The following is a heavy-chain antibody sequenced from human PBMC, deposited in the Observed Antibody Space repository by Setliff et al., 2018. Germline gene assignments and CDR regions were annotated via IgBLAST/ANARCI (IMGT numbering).Heavy chain of an antibody. J-gene: IGHJ4*02. Sequence: SETLSLTCTVSGASITNINYYWGLIRQPPGKGLEWIGGIFYSGRTLYNPSLKSRVTISVDTSKNQFSLTLSSVTAADTAVYYCARLPNYVWGSPVDYWGQGTLVTVSS. V-gene: IGHV4-39*01. CDR3: ARLPNYVWGSPVDY. CDR2: IFYSGRT. D-gene: IGHD3-16*01. CDR1: GASITNINYY.